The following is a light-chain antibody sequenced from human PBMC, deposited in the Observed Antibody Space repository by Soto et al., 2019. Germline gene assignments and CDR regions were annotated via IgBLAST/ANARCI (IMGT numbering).Light chain of an antibody. CDR3: QQFRSFPIT. J-gene: IGKJ5*01. CDR1: QDIGSH. Sequence: DIKGPQSPSSLSSSVGDRVTITCRASQDIGSHLAWYQQKPEKAPKSLIYFASTLQSGVPSRFSASGSGTDFTLTISSLQPEDFATYYCQQFRSFPITFGQGTRLEIK. V-gene: IGKV1D-16*01. CDR2: FAS.